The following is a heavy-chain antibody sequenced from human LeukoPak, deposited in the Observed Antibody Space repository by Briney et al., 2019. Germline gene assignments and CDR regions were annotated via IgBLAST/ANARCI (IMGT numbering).Heavy chain of an antibody. J-gene: IGHJ3*01. V-gene: IGHV3-74*01. D-gene: IGHD4-17*01. Sequence: PGGSLRLSCAASGFTFSSYWMHWVRQAPGKGLAWVARIKSDGSGTSYADSVKGRFTISRDNAKNTLYLQMNSLGAEDTAVYYCAMLVTTFIGAFDGWGQGTMVTVPS. CDR2: IKSDGSGT. CDR1: GFTFSSYW. CDR3: AMLVTTFIGAFDG.